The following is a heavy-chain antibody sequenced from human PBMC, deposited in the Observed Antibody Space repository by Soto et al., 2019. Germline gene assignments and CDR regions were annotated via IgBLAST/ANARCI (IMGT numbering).Heavy chain of an antibody. J-gene: IGHJ4*02. CDR2: IDPSDSYT. Sequence: PGESLKISCKGSGYSFTTTWISWVRQMPGEGLEWMGRIDPSDSYTNYSPSFQGHVTISADKSISTAYLQWSSLKASDTAMYYCARSGYCNDGGCYHLDYWGRGTLVTVSS. CDR1: GYSFTTTW. CDR3: ARSGYCNDGGCYHLDY. D-gene: IGHD2-15*01. V-gene: IGHV5-10-1*01.